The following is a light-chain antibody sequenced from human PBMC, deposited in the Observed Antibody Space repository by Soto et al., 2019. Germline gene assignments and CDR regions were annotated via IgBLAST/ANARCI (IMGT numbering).Light chain of an antibody. CDR3: NSYTSSGTYVL. J-gene: IGLJ2*01. Sequence: QSALTQPASVSGSPGQSITISCSGSSSDVGYYSYVSWYQHHPGKAPKLMIYDVDNRPSGVSDRFSGSKSGNTASLTISGLKAEDEAHYYCNSYTSSGTYVLFGGGTQLTVL. CDR1: SSDVGYYSY. V-gene: IGLV2-14*03. CDR2: DVD.